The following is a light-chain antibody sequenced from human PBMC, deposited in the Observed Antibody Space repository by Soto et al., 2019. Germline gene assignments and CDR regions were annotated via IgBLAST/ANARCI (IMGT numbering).Light chain of an antibody. Sequence: QSALTQPASVSGSPGQSITISCTGTNSDVGGYDRVSWYQHHPGKAPKLLIFEVYNRPSGISDRFSGSKSGNTASLTISGLQAEDEADYYCSSYTTSTTLGVLFGAGTKVTVL. J-gene: IGLJ2*01. V-gene: IGLV2-14*01. CDR1: NSDVGGYDR. CDR2: EVY. CDR3: SSYTTSTTLGVL.